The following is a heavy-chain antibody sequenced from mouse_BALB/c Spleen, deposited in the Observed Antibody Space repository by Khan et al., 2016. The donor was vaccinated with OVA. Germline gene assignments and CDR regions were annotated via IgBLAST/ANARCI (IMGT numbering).Heavy chain of an antibody. Sequence: EVQLQESGPGLVKPSQSLSLTCTVTGYSITSDYAWNCIRQFPGNKLVWMGYISYSGCTSYNPSLKSRISITRDTSKNHFFLQLNSVTTGDTATYYCARWGNSYFDYWGQGTTLTVSS. J-gene: IGHJ2*01. CDR1: GYSITSDYA. V-gene: IGHV3-2*02. CDR3: ARWGNSYFDY. CDR2: ISYSGCT.